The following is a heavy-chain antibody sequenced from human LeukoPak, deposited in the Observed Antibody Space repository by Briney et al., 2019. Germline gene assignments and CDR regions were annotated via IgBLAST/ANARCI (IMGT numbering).Heavy chain of an antibody. CDR1: GGSISSGDYY. CDR2: IYYSGST. J-gene: IGHJ5*02. V-gene: IGHV4-30-4*08. CDR3: PRAFKGVPAANNSFDP. D-gene: IGHD2-2*01. Sequence: SETLSLTCTVSGGSISSGDYYWSWIRQPPGKGLEWIGYIYYSGSTYYNPSLKSRVTISVDTSKNQFSLKLSSVTAADTAVYYCPRAFKGVPAANNSFDPWGQGTLVTVSS.